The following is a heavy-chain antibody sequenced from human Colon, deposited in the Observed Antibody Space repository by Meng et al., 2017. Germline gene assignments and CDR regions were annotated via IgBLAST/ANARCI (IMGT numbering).Heavy chain of an antibody. CDR1: GGSISAYY. V-gene: IGHV4-4*07. Sequence: SETLSLTCSDSGGSISAYYWTWIRQPAGKGLEWMGRITASGNTNYNPSLKSRLTMSIDTSKNQFSLRLTSVTAADTAVYFCATTWGGLRNPFHNWGPGTMVTGSS. CDR2: ITASGNT. D-gene: IGHD3-16*01. CDR3: ATTWGGLRNPFHN. J-gene: IGHJ3*02.